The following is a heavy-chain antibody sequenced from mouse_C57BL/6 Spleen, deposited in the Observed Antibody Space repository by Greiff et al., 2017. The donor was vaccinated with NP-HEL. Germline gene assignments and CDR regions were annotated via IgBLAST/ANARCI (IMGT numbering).Heavy chain of an antibody. Sequence: DVQLQESGPGLVKPSQSLSLTCSVTGYSITSGYYWNWIRQFPGNKLEWMGYISYDGSNNYNPSLKNRISITRDTSKNQFFLKLNSVTTEDTATYYCARGSNYYYYAMDYWGQGTSVTVSS. CDR1: GYSITSGYY. D-gene: IGHD2-5*01. J-gene: IGHJ4*01. CDR2: ISYDGSN. CDR3: ARGSNYYYYAMDY. V-gene: IGHV3-6*01.